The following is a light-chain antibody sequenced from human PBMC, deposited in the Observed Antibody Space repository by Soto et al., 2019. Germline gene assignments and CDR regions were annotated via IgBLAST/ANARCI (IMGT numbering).Light chain of an antibody. CDR2: ENN. CDR3: GTWDSNLSALV. CDR1: SSNIGNNY. Sequence: QSVLTQPPSVSATPGQKVTISCSGSSSNIGNNYVSWYQQLPGTAPKLLIYENNKRPSGIPDRFSASKSGTSATLGITGLQTGDEADYYCGTWDSNLSALVFGGGTKLTVL. J-gene: IGLJ2*01. V-gene: IGLV1-51*02.